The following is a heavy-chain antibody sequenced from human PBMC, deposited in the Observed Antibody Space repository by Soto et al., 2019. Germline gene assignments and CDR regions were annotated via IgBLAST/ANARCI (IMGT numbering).Heavy chain of an antibody. V-gene: IGHV4-61*01. D-gene: IGHD6-19*01. CDR1: GGSVSSGSYY. J-gene: IGHJ4*02. CDR2: IYYSGST. Sequence: SETLSLTCTVCGGSVSSGSYYWSWIRQPPGKGLEWIGYIYYSGSTNYNPSLKSRVTISVDTSKNQFSLKLSSVTAADTAVYYCARVRYSSGWYRFDYWGQGTLVTVSS. CDR3: ARVRYSSGWYRFDY.